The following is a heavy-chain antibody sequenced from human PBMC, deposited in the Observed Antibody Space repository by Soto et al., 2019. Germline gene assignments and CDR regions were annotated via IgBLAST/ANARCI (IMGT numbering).Heavy chain of an antibody. J-gene: IGHJ6*02. Sequence: LSLTCTVSGGSISSYYWSWIRQPAGKGLEWIGRIYTSGSTNYNPSLKSRVTMSVDTSKNQFSLKLSSVTAADTAVYYCARAVARGVTTLNSYYYYGMDVWGQGTTVTVSS. CDR2: IYTSGST. V-gene: IGHV4-4*07. CDR3: ARAVARGVTTLNSYYYYGMDV. CDR1: GGSISSYY. D-gene: IGHD4-17*01.